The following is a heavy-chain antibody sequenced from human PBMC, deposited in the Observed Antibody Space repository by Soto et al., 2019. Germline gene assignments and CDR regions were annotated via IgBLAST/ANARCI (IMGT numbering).Heavy chain of an antibody. CDR2: ISSNGGST. CDR3: ARHVYGDGYFDL. D-gene: IGHD4-17*01. J-gene: IGHJ2*01. Sequence: EVQLVESGGGLVQPGGSLRLSCAASGFTFSSYAMHWVRQAPGKGLEYVSAISSNGGSTYYANSVKGRFTISRDNSKNTLYLQMGGLRAEDMAVYYCARHVYGDGYFDLWGRGTLVTVSS. V-gene: IGHV3-64*01. CDR1: GFTFSSYA.